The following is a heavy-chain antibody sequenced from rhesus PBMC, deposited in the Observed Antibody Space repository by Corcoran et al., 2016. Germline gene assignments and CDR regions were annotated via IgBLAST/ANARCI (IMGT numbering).Heavy chain of an antibody. CDR3: LSSGWSGF. Sequence: QVQLQESGPGLVKPSETLSLTCAVSGYSISSVYGWGWIRQPPGKGLEWIGQIFGGTGTTYYNPSLKSRVTVSKDTSKNQFSLRLTSVTAADTAVYYCLSSGWSGFWGQGVLVTVSS. D-gene: IGHD6S26*01. J-gene: IGHJ4*01. CDR1: GYSISSVYG. V-gene: IGHV4-127*01. CDR2: IFGGTGTT.